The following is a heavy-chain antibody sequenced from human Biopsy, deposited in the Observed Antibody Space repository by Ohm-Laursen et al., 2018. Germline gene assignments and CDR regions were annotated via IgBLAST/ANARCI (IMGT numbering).Heavy chain of an antibody. CDR1: GYTFTDYD. CDR3: TSLWGRESDYYYSDMDV. CDR2: MNPKSGKT. D-gene: IGHD7-27*01. V-gene: IGHV1-8*01. Sequence: GASVKVSCKASGYTFTDYDIIWVRQATGQGPEWMGWMNPKSGKTGYEQKFRGRVTMTSDTSISTAYMELSSLGSEDTAVYYCTSLWGRESDYYYSDMDVWGQGTTVTVSS. J-gene: IGHJ6*02.